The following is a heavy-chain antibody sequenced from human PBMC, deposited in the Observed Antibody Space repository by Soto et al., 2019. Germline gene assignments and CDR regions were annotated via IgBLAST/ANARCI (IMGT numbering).Heavy chain of an antibody. D-gene: IGHD1-7*01. CDR1: GFTFSGSA. Sequence: GGSLRLSCAASGFTFSGSAMHWVRQASGKGLEWVGRIRSKANSYATAYAASVKGRFTISRDDSKNTAYLQMNSLKTEDTAVYYCTRHQSITGTKYYYYYMDVWGKGTTVTVSS. V-gene: IGHV3-73*01. J-gene: IGHJ6*03. CDR2: IRSKANSYAT. CDR3: TRHQSITGTKYYYYYMDV.